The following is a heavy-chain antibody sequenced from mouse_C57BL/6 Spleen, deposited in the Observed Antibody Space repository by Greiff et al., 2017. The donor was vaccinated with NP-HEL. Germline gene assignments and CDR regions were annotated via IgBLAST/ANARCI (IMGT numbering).Heavy chain of an antibody. J-gene: IGHJ2*01. CDR1: GYTFTSYW. CDR2: IDPSDSYT. V-gene: IGHV1-59*01. CDR3: ARSPYYGSSPYYFDY. D-gene: IGHD1-1*01. Sequence: QVQLQQPGAELVRPGTSVKLSCKASGYTFTSYWMHWVKQRPGQGLEWIGVIDPSDSYTNYNQKFKGKATLTVDTSSSTAYMQLSSLTSEDSAVYYCARSPYYGSSPYYFDYWGQGTTRTVSS.